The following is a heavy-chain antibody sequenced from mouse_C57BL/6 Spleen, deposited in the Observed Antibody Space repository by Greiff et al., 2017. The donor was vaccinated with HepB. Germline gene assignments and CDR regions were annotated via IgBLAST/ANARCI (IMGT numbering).Heavy chain of an antibody. CDR1: GYTFTDYY. CDR3: ARGGAPYDFDY. D-gene: IGHD1-3*01. J-gene: IGHJ2*01. CDR2: IYPGSGNT. Sequence: VQLQQSGAELVRPGASVKLSCKASGYTFTDYYINWVKQRPGQGLEWIARIYPGSGNTYYNEKFKGKATLTAEKSSSTAYMQLSSLTSEDSAVYYCARGGAPYDFDYWGQGTTLTVSS. V-gene: IGHV1-76*01.